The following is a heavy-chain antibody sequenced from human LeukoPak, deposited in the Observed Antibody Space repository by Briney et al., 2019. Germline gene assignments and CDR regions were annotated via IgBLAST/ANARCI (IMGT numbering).Heavy chain of an antibody. V-gene: IGHV4-59*01. CDR1: GASISTYY. J-gene: IGHJ4*02. CDR2: IYHSGST. CDR3: ARGGGYASPIGY. D-gene: IGHD5-12*01. Sequence: PSETLSLTCTLSGASISTYYWSWIRQPPGKGLEWLGYIYHSGSTNYNPSLKSRVTISVDTSKNQFSLKLSSVTAADTAVYYCARGGGYASPIGYWGQGALVTVSS.